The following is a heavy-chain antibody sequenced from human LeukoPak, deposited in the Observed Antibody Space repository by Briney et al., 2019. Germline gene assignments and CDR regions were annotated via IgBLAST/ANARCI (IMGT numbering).Heavy chain of an antibody. CDR3: ARELASGD. V-gene: IGHV3-74*01. D-gene: IGHD6-13*01. Sequence: GGSLRLSCAASGFTFSTYSMHWVRQAPGKGLVWVSQINTDGNSTTYADSVKGRFTVSRDNAKNTLYLQMTSLRAEDTAVYYCARELASGDWGQGTLVTVSS. J-gene: IGHJ4*02. CDR1: GFTFSTYS. CDR2: INTDGNST.